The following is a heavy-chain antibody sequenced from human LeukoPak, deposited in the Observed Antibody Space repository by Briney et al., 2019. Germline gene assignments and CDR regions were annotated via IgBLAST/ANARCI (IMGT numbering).Heavy chain of an antibody. CDR1: GFTFSDYY. D-gene: IGHD6-13*01. J-gene: IGHJ4*02. CDR2: ISSSSSYT. V-gene: IGHV3-11*06. CDR3: ARAAGTGPFDY. Sequence: GGSLRLSCAASGFTFSDYYMSWIRQAPGKGLEWVSYISSSSSYTNYADSVKGRFTISRDNAKNSLYLQMNSLRAAHTAVYFCARAAGTGPFDYWGQGTLVTVSS.